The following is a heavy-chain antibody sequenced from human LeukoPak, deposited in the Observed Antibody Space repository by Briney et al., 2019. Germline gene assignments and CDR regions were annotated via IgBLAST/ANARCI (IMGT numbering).Heavy chain of an antibody. V-gene: IGHV3-7*01. CDR1: GFTFSKSW. CDR3: ARDGGSGTPASYGMDV. D-gene: IGHD3-10*01. Sequence: PGGSLRLSCAASGFTFSKSWMSWARQAPGKGLECVANIKPDGTEKYYVDSVKGRFTISRDNAKNSLYLQMNSLRAEDTAVYYCARDGGSGTPASYGMDVWGQGTTVTVSS. J-gene: IGHJ6*02. CDR2: IKPDGTEK.